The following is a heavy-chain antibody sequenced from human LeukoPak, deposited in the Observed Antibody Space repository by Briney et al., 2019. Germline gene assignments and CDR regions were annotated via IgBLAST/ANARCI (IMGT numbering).Heavy chain of an antibody. V-gene: IGHV3-23*01. J-gene: IGHJ6*03. Sequence: PGGSLRLSCAASGFTFSNARMSWVRQAPGKGLEWVSAISGSGGSTFYADSVKGRFTISRDNSKNTLYLQMNSLRAEDTAVYYCAKGSRPGYSYGPREYYYYMDVWGKGTTVTVSS. CDR1: GFTFSNAR. CDR2: ISGSGGST. CDR3: AKGSRPGYSYGPREYYYYMDV. D-gene: IGHD5-18*01.